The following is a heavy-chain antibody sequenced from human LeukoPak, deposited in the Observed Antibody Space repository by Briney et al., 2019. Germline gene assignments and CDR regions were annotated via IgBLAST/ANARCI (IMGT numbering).Heavy chain of an antibody. D-gene: IGHD2-2*03. Sequence: ASVKVSCKASGYTFTSYGISWVRQAPGQGLEWMGWIRVYNGDTNYAQNLQGRVTMTTDTSTSTAYMELRSLRSDDTAVYYCATGYCSSANCRIDYWGQGTLVSVSS. CDR1: GYTFTSYG. V-gene: IGHV1-18*01. J-gene: IGHJ4*02. CDR3: ATGYCSSANCRIDY. CDR2: IRVYNGDT.